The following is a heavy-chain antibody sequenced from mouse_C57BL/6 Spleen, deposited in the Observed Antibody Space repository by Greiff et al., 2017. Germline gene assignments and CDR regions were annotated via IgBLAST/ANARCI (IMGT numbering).Heavy chain of an antibody. CDR3: ARDRDYYGGWGFDV. CDR1: GYSITSGYY. D-gene: IGHD1-1*01. J-gene: IGHJ1*03. V-gene: IGHV3-6*01. Sequence: EVQLQESGPGLVKPSQSLSLTCSVTGYSITSGYYWNWIRQFPGNKLEWMGYISYDGSNNYNPSLKNRISITRDTSKNQFFLKLNSVTTEATATYYCARDRDYYGGWGFDVWGTGTTVTVSS. CDR2: ISYDGSN.